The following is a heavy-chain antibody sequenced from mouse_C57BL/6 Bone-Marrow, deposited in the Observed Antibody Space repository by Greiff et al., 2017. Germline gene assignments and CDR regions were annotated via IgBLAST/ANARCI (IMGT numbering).Heavy chain of an antibody. CDR1: GFTFSDYG. J-gene: IGHJ2*01. D-gene: IGHD4-1*01. CDR2: ISSGSSTI. Sequence: EVKLLESGGGLVKPGGSLKLSCAASGFTFSDYGMHWVRQAPEKGLEWVAYISSGSSTIYYADTVKGRFTISRDNAKNTLFLQMTSLRSEDTAMYYCARSPNVYYFDYWGQGTTLTVSS. V-gene: IGHV5-17*01. CDR3: ARSPNVYYFDY.